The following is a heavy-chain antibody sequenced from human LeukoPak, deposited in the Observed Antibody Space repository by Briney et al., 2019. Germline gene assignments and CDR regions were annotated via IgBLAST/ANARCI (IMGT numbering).Heavy chain of an antibody. J-gene: IGHJ4*02. V-gene: IGHV3-7*01. CDR3: ARDSSTYAGPPDY. D-gene: IGHD2-2*01. Sequence: SGGSLRLSCAAYGFVFSNYWMSWVRQAPGKGLEWVANIKPDGTEKYYVDSLKGRFTISRDNAKNSLYLQMNSLRVEDTAVYYCARDSSTYAGPPDYWGQGTLVTVSS. CDR2: IKPDGTEK. CDR1: GFVFSNYW.